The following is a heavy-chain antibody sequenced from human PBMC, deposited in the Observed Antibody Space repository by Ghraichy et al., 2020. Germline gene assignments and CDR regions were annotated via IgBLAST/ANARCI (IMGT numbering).Heavy chain of an antibody. CDR3: AREGADIVVVPAANGNFDY. D-gene: IGHD2-2*01. CDR1: GFTFSSYW. CDR2: INSDGSST. J-gene: IGHJ4*02. Sequence: GGSLRLSCAASGFTFSSYWMHWVRQAPGKGLVWVSRINSDGSSTSYADSVKGRFTISRDNAKNTLYLQMNSLRAEDTAVYYCAREGADIVVVPAANGNFDYWGQGTLVTVSS. V-gene: IGHV3-74*01.